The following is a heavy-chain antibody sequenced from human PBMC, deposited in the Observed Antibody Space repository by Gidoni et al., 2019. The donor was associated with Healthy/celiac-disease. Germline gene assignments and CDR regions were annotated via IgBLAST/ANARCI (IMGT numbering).Heavy chain of an antibody. D-gene: IGHD2-21*01. CDR2: IRGSGGST. J-gene: IGHJ4*02. CDR3: AKVPRPWPTIHGRYFDY. V-gene: IGHV3-23*04. Sequence: EVQLVESGGGLVQPGWSLRLSWAASGFTFSSYAMSWVRQAPGKGLEWVSAIRGSGGSTYSADSVKGRFTISRDNSKNTLYLQMNSLRAEDTAVYYCAKVPRPWPTIHGRYFDYWGQGTLVTVSS. CDR1: GFTFSSYA.